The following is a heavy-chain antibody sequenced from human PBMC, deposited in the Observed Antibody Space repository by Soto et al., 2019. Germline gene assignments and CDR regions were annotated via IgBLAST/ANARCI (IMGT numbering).Heavy chain of an antibody. CDR1: GYTFTHYY. CDR2: INPNGGIT. V-gene: IGHV1-46*01. D-gene: IGHD5-18*01. J-gene: IGHJ4*02. Sequence: WASVKVSCKASGYTFTHYYIHWVRQAPGQGLEWMGIINPNGGITTYAQKFRAGFSMTRDTSTSTVYLELRSLRSEDSAVYYCATSVNSAMAFDYWGQGTLVTVSS. CDR3: ATSVNSAMAFDY.